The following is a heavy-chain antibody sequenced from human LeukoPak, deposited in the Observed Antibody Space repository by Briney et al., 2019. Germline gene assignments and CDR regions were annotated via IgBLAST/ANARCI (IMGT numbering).Heavy chain of an antibody. D-gene: IGHD3-3*01. CDR3: ARVEAKVDFWSVYRGKNWFDP. Sequence: PSETLSLTCAVYGGSFSGYYWSWIRQPPGKELEWIGEINHSGSTNYNPSLKSRVTISVDTSKNQFSLKLSSVTAADTTVYYCARVEAKVDFWSVYRGKNWFDPWGQGTLVTVSS. CDR2: INHSGST. J-gene: IGHJ5*02. V-gene: IGHV4-34*01. CDR1: GGSFSGYY.